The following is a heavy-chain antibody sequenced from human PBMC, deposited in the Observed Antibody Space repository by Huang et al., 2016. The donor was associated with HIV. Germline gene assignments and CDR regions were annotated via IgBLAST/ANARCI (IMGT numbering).Heavy chain of an antibody. CDR3: ARLSGYYNILTGYRYDWYFDL. CDR1: GYTFTNYA. Sequence: QVQLVQSGAEVKKPGASVKVSCKASGYTFTNYAMHWVRQAPGQRLEWMGWINAGNGKTKYSQKFQGRVTITRETSASTAYMELSSLRSEDTAVYYCARLSGYYNILTGYRYDWYFDLWGRGTLVTVSS. D-gene: IGHD3-9*01. J-gene: IGHJ2*01. V-gene: IGHV1-3*01. CDR2: INAGNGKT.